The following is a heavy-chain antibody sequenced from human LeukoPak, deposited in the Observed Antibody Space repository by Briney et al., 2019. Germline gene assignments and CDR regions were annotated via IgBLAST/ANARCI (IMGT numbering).Heavy chain of an antibody. CDR1: GFTFSGST. Sequence: GGSLRLSCAASGFTFSGSTMHWVRQASGKGLEWVGRIRSKGNNYATAYAASVKGRFTISREDPKNMAYLQMSRLTTEDTAVYYCTGGIVGASDAFDVWGQGTMVTVSA. D-gene: IGHD1-26*01. V-gene: IGHV3-73*01. CDR2: IRSKGNNYAT. J-gene: IGHJ3*01. CDR3: TGGIVGASDAFDV.